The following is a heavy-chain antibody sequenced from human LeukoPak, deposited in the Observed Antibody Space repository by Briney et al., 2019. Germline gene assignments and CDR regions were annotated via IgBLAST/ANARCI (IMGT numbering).Heavy chain of an antibody. Sequence: GGSLRLSCAASGFTFSSYDMHWVRQATGKGLEWVSAIGTAGDTYYPGSVKGRFTISRENVKNSLYLQMNSLRAGDTAVYYCARERPELWFGEIRLYGMDVWGQGTTVTVSS. V-gene: IGHV3-13*01. CDR1: GFTFSSYD. CDR2: IGTAGDT. D-gene: IGHD3-10*01. CDR3: ARERPELWFGEIRLYGMDV. J-gene: IGHJ6*02.